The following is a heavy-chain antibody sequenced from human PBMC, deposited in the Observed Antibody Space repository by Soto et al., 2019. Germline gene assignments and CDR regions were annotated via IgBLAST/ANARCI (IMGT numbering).Heavy chain of an antibody. Sequence: LXLTCAXSGGSIDXXXXXLSWIRQPPGKGLEWIGYVTHSGTAYSIPSLNGRLTLSVDRSXXQFSLKLTSVTAADSAFYYCARINWPQGSLDYWGRGIXVTVSS. CDR2: VTHSGTA. J-gene: IGHJ4*02. D-gene: IGHD6-19*01. CDR1: GGSIDXXXXX. V-gene: IGHV4-30-2*01. CDR3: ARINWPQGSLDY.